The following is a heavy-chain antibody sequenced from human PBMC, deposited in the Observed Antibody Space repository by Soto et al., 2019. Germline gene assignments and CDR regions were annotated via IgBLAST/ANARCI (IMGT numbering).Heavy chain of an antibody. Sequence: GGSLRLSCAASGFTFSSYSMNWVRQAPGKGLEWVSSISSSSSYMYYADSVKGRFTISRDNAKNSLYLQMNSLRAEDTAVYYCASFHSPVGVPAAMRFDPWGQGTLVTVSS. J-gene: IGHJ5*02. D-gene: IGHD2-2*01. V-gene: IGHV3-21*01. CDR1: GFTFSSYS. CDR3: ASFHSPVGVPAAMRFDP. CDR2: ISSSSSYM.